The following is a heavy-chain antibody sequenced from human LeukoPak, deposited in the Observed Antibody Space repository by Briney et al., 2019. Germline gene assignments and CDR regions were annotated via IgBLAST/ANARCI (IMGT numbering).Heavy chain of an antibody. CDR3: AGGSSPWGASFDY. Sequence: GGSLRLSCAASEFTVSSNYVSWVRQAPGKGLEWVSIIYTAGSTYYADSVKGRFTISRDKSKNTLDLQMNSLRAEDTAVYYCAGGSSPWGASFDYWGQGTVVTVSS. J-gene: IGHJ4*02. V-gene: IGHV3-66*01. D-gene: IGHD3-16*01. CDR2: IYTAGST. CDR1: EFTVSSNY.